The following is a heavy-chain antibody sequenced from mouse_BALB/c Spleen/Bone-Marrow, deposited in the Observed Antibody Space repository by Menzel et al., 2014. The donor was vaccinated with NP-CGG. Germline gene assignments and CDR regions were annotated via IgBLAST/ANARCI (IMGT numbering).Heavy chain of an antibody. CDR2: ISYSGST. V-gene: IGHV3-2*02. Sequence: EVNLVESGPGLVKPSQSLSLTCTVTGYSITSDYAWNWIRQFPGNKLEWMGYISYSGSTSYNPSLKSRISITRDTSKNQFFLQSNSVTTEDTATYYCARWNYGSSRYYAMDYWGQGTSVTVSS. CDR3: ARWNYGSSRYYAMDY. J-gene: IGHJ4*01. CDR1: GYSITSDYA. D-gene: IGHD1-1*01.